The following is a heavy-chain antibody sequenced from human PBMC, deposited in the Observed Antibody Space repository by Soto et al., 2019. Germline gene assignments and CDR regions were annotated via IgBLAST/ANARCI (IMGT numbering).Heavy chain of an antibody. CDR3: ARVGCTSTSCYYLFDF. V-gene: IGHV3-49*03. Sequence: PGGSLRLSCTTSGFTFGDHDMSWLRQAPGKGLEWLGFSRGKAYGGTTEYAASVKGRFAMSRDDSQGIAYLQMNSLKTEDTAVYYCARVGCTSTSCYYLFDFWGQGSLVTVSS. J-gene: IGHJ4*02. D-gene: IGHD2-2*01. CDR1: GFTFGDHD. CDR2: SRGKAYGGTT.